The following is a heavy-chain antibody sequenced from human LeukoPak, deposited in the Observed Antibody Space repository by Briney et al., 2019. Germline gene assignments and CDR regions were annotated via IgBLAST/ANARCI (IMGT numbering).Heavy chain of an antibody. CDR3: ARGAGPAKLDY. CDR1: GGSFSGYY. D-gene: IGHD4/OR15-4a*01. J-gene: IGHJ4*02. V-gene: IGHV4-34*01. CDR2: INHSGST. Sequence: SETLSLTCAVYGGSFSGYYWSWIRQPPGKGLEWIGEINHSGSTNYNPSLKSRVTISVDTSKNQCSLKLSSVTAADTAVYYCARGAGPAKLDYWGQGTLVTVSS.